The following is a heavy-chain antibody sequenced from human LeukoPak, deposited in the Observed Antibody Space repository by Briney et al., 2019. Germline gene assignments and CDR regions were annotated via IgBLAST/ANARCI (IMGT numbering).Heavy chain of an antibody. Sequence: PSETLSLTCTVSGSFMSNYYWSWIRQSAGKGLEWIGRFYTSGSTNYNPSLKSRVTMSVDTSKNQFSLKLSSVTAADTAVYYCTRGAGWLIDYWGQGILVTVSS. D-gene: IGHD3-16*01. CDR2: FYTSGST. J-gene: IGHJ4*02. V-gene: IGHV4-4*07. CDR1: GSFMSNYY. CDR3: TRGAGWLIDY.